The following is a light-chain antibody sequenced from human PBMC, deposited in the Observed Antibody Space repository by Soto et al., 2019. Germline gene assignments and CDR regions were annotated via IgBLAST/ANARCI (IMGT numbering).Light chain of an antibody. V-gene: IGKV3-20*01. CDR2: GAS. CDR1: QSVSSSD. J-gene: IGKJ1*01. Sequence: EIVLTQSPGTLSLSPGERATLSCRASQSVSSSDLAWYQQKPGQAPRLLIYGASSRATGIPDRFSGSGSGTDFTLTLSGLEPEDSAAYYCQRHGATFGQGTKVEIK. CDR3: QRHGAT.